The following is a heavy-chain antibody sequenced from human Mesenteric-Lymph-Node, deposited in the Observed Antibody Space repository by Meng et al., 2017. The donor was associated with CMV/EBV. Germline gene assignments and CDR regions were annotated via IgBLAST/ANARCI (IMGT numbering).Heavy chain of an antibody. CDR2: TLYDGSSE. V-gene: IGHV3-30-3*01. Sequence: GGSLRLSCAASGFTFSSYAMHWVRQAPGKGLEWVAITLYDGSSEYYADSVKGRFTISRDNSKDTLYLQMKSLRAEDTAVYYCAKELAPSPPLAYCGGDCYLGLLGYYYYGMDVWGQGTTVTVSS. CDR3: AKELAPSPPLAYCGGDCYLGLLGYYYYGMDV. D-gene: IGHD2-21*01. CDR1: GFTFSSYA. J-gene: IGHJ6*02.